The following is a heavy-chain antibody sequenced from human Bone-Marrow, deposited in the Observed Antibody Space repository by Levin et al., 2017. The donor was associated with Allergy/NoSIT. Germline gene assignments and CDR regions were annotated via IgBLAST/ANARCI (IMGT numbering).Heavy chain of an antibody. CDR2: ISESGDIT. Sequence: QPGGSLRLSCAASGFRFSDYAMNWVRQAPGKGLEWVSSISESGDITDYADSVKGRFAIPRDNSRNTLFLQMNSLRPDDTAVYYCAKQYVIGGWGQGTPVTVSS. CDR3: AKQYVIGG. CDR1: GFRFSDYA. J-gene: IGHJ4*02. V-gene: IGHV3-23*01. D-gene: IGHD2-2*01.